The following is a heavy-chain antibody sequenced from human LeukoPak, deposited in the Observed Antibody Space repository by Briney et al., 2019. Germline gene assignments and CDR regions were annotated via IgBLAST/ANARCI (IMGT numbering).Heavy chain of an antibody. CDR1: GGSFSGYY. CDR2: INHSGST. J-gene: IGHJ6*02. CDR3: ARAIVVSHYYYGMDV. D-gene: IGHD2-15*01. V-gene: IGHV4-34*01. Sequence: SETLPLTCAAYGGSFSGYYWSWIRQLPGKGLEWIGEINHSGSTNYNPSLKSRVTISVDTSKNQFSLKLSSVTAADTAVYYCARAIVVSHYYYGMDVWGQGTTVTVSS.